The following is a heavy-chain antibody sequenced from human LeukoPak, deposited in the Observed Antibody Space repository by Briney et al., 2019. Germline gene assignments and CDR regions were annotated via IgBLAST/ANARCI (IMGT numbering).Heavy chain of an antibody. CDR2: IYSGGSI. CDR1: GFTVSSNY. J-gene: IGHJ3*02. CDR3: ARYLRTPDVAFDI. D-gene: IGHD4-23*01. V-gene: IGHV3-66*01. Sequence: PGGSLRLPCAASGFTVSSNYMSWVRQAPGKGLEWVSIIYSGGSIYYADSVKGRFTISRDNSKNTLYLQMNSLRAEDTAVYYCARYLRTPDVAFDIWGQGTMVTVSS.